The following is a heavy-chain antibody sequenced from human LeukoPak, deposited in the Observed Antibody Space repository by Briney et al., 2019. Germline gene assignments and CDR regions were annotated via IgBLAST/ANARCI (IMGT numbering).Heavy chain of an antibody. J-gene: IGHJ4*02. CDR3: ARRFPDSSGYSYGLYFDY. V-gene: IGHV4-30-4*08. D-gene: IGHD3-22*01. Sequence: PSQTLSLTCTVSGDSISSGNYYWSWIRQHPGKGLEWIGYIYYSGSTYYNPSLKSRVTISVDTSKNQFSLKLSSVTAADTAVYYCARRFPDSSGYSYGLYFDYWGQGTLVTVSS. CDR1: GDSISSGNYY. CDR2: IYYSGST.